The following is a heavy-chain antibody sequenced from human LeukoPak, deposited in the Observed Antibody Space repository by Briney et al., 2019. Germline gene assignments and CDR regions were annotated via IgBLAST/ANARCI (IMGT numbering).Heavy chain of an antibody. CDR2: IYYSGST. Sequence: PSETLSLTCTVSGGSVSTTSYYWSWIRQPPTKGLEWIGYIYYSGSTNYNPSLKSRVTVSVDTSKNQFSLKLSSVTAADTAVYYCARGPGALLHWGQGILVTVSS. V-gene: IGHV4-61*01. CDR3: ARGPGALLH. CDR1: GGSVSTTSYY. D-gene: IGHD3-10*01. J-gene: IGHJ4*02.